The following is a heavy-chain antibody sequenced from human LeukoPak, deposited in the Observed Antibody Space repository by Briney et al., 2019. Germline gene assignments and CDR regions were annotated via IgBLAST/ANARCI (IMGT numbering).Heavy chain of an antibody. CDR2: IRYDGSNK. Sequence: GGSLRLSCAASGFTFSSYGMHWVRQAPGKGLEWVAFIRYDGSNKYYADSVKGRFTISRDNAKNSLYLQMNSLRAEDTAVYYCARGSQYYYDSSGSGYFDYWGQGTLVTVSS. V-gene: IGHV3-30*02. J-gene: IGHJ4*02. D-gene: IGHD3-22*01. CDR3: ARGSQYYYDSSGSGYFDY. CDR1: GFTFSSYG.